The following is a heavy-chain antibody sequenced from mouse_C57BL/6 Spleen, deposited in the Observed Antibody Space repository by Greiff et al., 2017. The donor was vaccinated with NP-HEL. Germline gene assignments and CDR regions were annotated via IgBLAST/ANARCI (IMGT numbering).Heavy chain of an antibody. CDR1: GYTFTSYW. Sequence: QVQLQQPGAELVKPGASVKMSCKASGYTFTSYWLTWVKQRPGQGLEWIGDIYPGSGSTNYNEKFKSKATLTVDTSSSTAYMQLSSLTSEDSAVYYCARALYYDYDEGFAYWGQGTLVTVSA. CDR2: IYPGSGST. V-gene: IGHV1-55*01. J-gene: IGHJ3*01. D-gene: IGHD2-4*01. CDR3: ARALYYDYDEGFAY.